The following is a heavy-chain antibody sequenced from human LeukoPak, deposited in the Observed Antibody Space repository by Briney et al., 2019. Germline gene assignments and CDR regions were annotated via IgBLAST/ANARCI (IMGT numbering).Heavy chain of an antibody. CDR1: GFTVSSNY. CDR2: IYSGGST. CDR3: ARGGYHAYYLDY. V-gene: IGHV3-66*01. D-gene: IGHD5-18*01. J-gene: IGHJ4*02. Sequence: GSLRLSCAASGFTVSSNYMSWVRQAPGKGLEWVSVIYSGGSTYYADSVKGRLTISRDNAKNTLYLQMNSLRAEDTAVYYCARGGYHAYYLDYWGQGSLVTVSS.